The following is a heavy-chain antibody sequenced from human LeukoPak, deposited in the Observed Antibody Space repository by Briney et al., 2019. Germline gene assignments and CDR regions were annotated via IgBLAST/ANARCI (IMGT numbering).Heavy chain of an antibody. D-gene: IGHD3-22*01. V-gene: IGHV3-21*01. Sequence: PGGSLRLSCAASGFTFSSYSMNWVRQAPGQGLEWVSSISSSSSYICYADTVKGRFTISRDNAKNSLYLQMNSLRAEDTAVYYCARDPDYYDSSGPGDYWGQGTLVTVSS. J-gene: IGHJ4*02. CDR2: ISSSSSYI. CDR3: ARDPDYYDSSGPGDY. CDR1: GFTFSSYS.